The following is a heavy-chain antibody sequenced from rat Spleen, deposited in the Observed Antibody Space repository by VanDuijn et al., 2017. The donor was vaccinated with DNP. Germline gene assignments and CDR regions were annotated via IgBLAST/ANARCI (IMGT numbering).Heavy chain of an antibody. Sequence: EVQLVESGGGLVQPGRSLKLSCAASGFTFSAYYMAWVRQAPAKGLEWVAYIGSPAYAPYYTDSVKGRFAISRDNAKSTLYLQMNSLRSEDTATYYCATGTFAYWGQGTLVTVSS. CDR3: ATGTFAY. J-gene: IGHJ3*01. CDR2: IGSPAYAP. V-gene: IGHV5-27*01. CDR1: GFTFSAYY.